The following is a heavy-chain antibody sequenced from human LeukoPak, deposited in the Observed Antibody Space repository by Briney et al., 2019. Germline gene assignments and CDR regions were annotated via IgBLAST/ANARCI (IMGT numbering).Heavy chain of an antibody. D-gene: IGHD6-19*01. Sequence: PSETLSLTCTVSGGSISSYYWSWIRQPPGKGLEWIGYTYYSGSTNYNPSLKSRVTISVDTSKNQFSLKLSSVTAADTAVYYCARVERQWHHYFDYWGQGTLVTVSS. J-gene: IGHJ4*02. CDR3: ARVERQWHHYFDY. CDR1: GGSISSYY. V-gene: IGHV4-59*01. CDR2: TYYSGST.